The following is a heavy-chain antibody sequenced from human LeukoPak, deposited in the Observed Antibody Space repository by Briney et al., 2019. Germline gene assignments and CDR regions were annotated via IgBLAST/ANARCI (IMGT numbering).Heavy chain of an antibody. CDR3: ARVSSSSWYAAIDY. V-gene: IGHV1-18*01. CDR1: GYTFTTYG. Sequence: ASVKVSCKASGYTFTTYGISWVRQAPGQGLEWMGWISTYSGATNYVQNLQARVTMTTDTSTTTAYMELRSLRADDTAVYYCARVSSSSWYAAIDYWGQGTLVTVSS. D-gene: IGHD6-13*01. CDR2: ISTYSGAT. J-gene: IGHJ4*02.